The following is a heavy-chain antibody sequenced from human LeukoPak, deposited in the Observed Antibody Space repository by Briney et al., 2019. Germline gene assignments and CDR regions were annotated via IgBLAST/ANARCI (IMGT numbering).Heavy chain of an antibody. V-gene: IGHV4-61*02. CDR2: IYTSGST. Sequence: PSEALSLTCTVSGGSISSGSYYWSWIRQPAGKGLEWIGRIYTSGSTNYNPSPKSRVTISVDTSKNQFSLKLTSVTAADTAVYYCARDPTGRYSSEGYMDVWGKGTTVTISS. D-gene: IGHD6-19*01. CDR1: GGSISSGSYY. J-gene: IGHJ6*03. CDR3: ARDPTGRYSSEGYMDV.